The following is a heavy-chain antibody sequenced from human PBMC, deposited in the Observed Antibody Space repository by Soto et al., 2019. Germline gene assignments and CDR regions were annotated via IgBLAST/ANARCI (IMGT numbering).Heavy chain of an antibody. CDR2: IIPVFGTR. J-gene: IGHJ3*02. CDR3: ARSRATTVALDI. CDR1: GGTFNRDA. Sequence: QVQLVQSGAEVKKPGSSVRVSCKASGGTFNRDALNWVRLAPGQGLEWMGRIIPVFGTRHYAQKFQDRFTITADESTSTAYMELSSLRFDDTAVYYCARSRATTVALDIWGRGTTVTVS. D-gene: IGHD1-1*01. V-gene: IGHV1-69*01.